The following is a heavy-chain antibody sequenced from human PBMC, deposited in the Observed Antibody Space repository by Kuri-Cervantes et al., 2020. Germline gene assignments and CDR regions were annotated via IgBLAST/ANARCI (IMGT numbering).Heavy chain of an antibody. Sequence: GESLKISCAASGFTFSSYSMNWARQAPGKGLEWVSYISSSSSTIYYADSVKGRFTISRDNAKNSLYLQMNSLRAEDTAVYYCAKPSMGYSNYLGNDYWGQGTLVTVSS. V-gene: IGHV3-48*01. CDR3: AKPSMGYSNYLGNDY. J-gene: IGHJ4*02. CDR2: ISSSSSTI. D-gene: IGHD4-11*01. CDR1: GFTFSSYS.